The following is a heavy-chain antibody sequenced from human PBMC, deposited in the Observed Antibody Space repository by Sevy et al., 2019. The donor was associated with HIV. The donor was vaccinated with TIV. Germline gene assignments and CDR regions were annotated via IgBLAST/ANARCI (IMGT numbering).Heavy chain of an antibody. V-gene: IGHV4-39*01. D-gene: IGHD3-9*01. CDR3: AGWGGYYDILTGLKGYFDY. CDR1: GGSISSSSYY. CDR2: IYYSGST. Sequence: SETLSLTCTVSGGSISSSSYYWGWIRQPPGKGLEWIGSIYYSGSTYYNLSLKSRVTISVDTSKNQFSLKLSSVTAADTAVYYCAGWGGYYDILTGLKGYFDYWGQGTLVTVSS. J-gene: IGHJ4*02.